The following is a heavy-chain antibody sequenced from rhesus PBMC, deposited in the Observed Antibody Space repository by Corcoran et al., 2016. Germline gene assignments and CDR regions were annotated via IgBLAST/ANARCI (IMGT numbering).Heavy chain of an antibody. D-gene: IGHD6-13*01. J-gene: IGHJ4*01. Sequence: QVTLKASGPALVNPTQTLTLTCTFSGFSLTTTGMGVGWLRQPPGKALEWLALIYWDDDKRYSTSLKSRLTISKDTSKNQVVLTMTNMDPMDTATYYCARGIWYSSWHHFDYWGQGVLVTVSS. CDR1: GFSLTTTGMG. CDR3: ARGIWYSSWHHFDY. CDR2: IYWDDDK. V-gene: IGHV2-152*01.